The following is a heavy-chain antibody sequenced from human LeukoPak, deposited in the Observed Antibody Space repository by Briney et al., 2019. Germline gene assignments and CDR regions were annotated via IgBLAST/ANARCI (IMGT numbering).Heavy chain of an antibody. Sequence: PGGSLRLSCAASGFTFSSYGMPWVRQAPGKGLEWVAGISYDGSNKYYADSVKGRFTIYRDNSKKTRYLQMNSLRAEDTAVYYCANSIAAAAGFDYWGQGTLVTVSS. CDR3: ANSIAAAAGFDY. J-gene: IGHJ4*02. CDR1: GFTFSSYG. D-gene: IGHD6-13*01. V-gene: IGHV3-30*18. CDR2: ISYDGSNK.